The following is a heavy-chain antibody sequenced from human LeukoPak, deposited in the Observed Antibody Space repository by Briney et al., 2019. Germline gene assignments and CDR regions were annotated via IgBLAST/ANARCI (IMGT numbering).Heavy chain of an antibody. CDR3: ARDRTRYYYYSYMDV. Sequence: ASMKVSCKASGYTFTSYYMHWVRQAPGQGLEWMGWINPNSGDTNYAQKFQGRVTMTRDTSISTAYMELSRLRSDDTAVYYCARDRTRYYYYSYMDVWGKGTAVTISS. D-gene: IGHD1-14*01. V-gene: IGHV1-2*02. J-gene: IGHJ6*03. CDR2: INPNSGDT. CDR1: GYTFTSYY.